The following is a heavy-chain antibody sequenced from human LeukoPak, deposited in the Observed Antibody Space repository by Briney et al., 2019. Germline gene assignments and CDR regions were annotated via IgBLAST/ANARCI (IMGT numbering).Heavy chain of an antibody. CDR3: TRYNNDHFDY. CDR1: GFTFSGYW. CDR2: INSDGSST. J-gene: IGHJ4*02. D-gene: IGHD1-14*01. V-gene: IGHV3-74*01. Sequence: GGSLRLSCAASGFTFSGYWMHWVRHAPGKGLVWVSRINSDGSSTSYADSVKGRFTISRDNSKNTMSVQMDDLRAEDTAVYYCTRYNNDHFDYWGQGTRVTASS.